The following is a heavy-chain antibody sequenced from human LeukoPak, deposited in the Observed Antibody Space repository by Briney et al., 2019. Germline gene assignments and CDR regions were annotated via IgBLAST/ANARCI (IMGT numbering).Heavy chain of an antibody. Sequence: SETLSLTCTVSGGSISSYYWSWIRQPTGKGLEWIGYIYYSGSTNYNPSLKSRVTISVDTSKNQFSLKLSSVTAADTAVYYCARTVLPLWSTNGGYFDYWGQGTLVTVSS. V-gene: IGHV4-59*01. D-gene: IGHD5/OR15-5a*01. CDR3: ARTVLPLWSTNGGYFDY. CDR2: IYYSGST. CDR1: GGSISSYY. J-gene: IGHJ4*02.